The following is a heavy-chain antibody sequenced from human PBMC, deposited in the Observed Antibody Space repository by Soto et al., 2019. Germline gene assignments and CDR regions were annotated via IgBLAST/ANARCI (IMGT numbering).Heavy chain of an antibody. CDR3: ARGGYSSSSNAYYYYYYGMDV. D-gene: IGHD6-6*01. V-gene: IGHV1-2*04. Sequence: ASVKVSCKASGYTLTGYYMHWVRQAPGQGLEWMGWINPNSGGTNYAQKFQGWVTMTRDTSISTAYMELSRLRSDDTAVYYCARGGYSSSSNAYYYYYYGMDVWGQGTTVTVSS. CDR1: GYTLTGYY. CDR2: INPNSGGT. J-gene: IGHJ6*02.